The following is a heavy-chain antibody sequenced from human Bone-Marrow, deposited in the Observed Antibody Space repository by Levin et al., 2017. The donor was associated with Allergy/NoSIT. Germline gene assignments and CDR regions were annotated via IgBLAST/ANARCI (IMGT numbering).Heavy chain of an antibody. V-gene: IGHV3-7*01. CDR1: GFTFTIYW. CDR3: ARVEMATIWY. J-gene: IGHJ4*02. Sequence: PGGSLRLSCAASGFTFTIYWMTWVRQAPGKGLEWVANIKQDGGEKYYVDSVKGRFTISRDNAKNSLYLQMNSLRADDTAVYYCARVEMATIWYWGQGTLVTVSS. D-gene: IGHD5-24*01. CDR2: IKQDGGEK.